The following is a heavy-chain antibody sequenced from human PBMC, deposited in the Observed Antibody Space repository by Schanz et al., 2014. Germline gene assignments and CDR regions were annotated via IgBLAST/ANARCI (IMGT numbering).Heavy chain of an antibody. V-gene: IGHV3-23*01. CDR2: LSEGGGGT. D-gene: IGHD2-15*01. CDR1: GFTLSNYA. Sequence: EMQLLESGGGLAQPGGSLRLSCAASGFTLSNYAMSWVRQAPGKGLEWVSALSEGGGGTHYADSVRGRFTISRDNSKNTLYLQMNSLRTEDTAVYYCARLDPYCRSGTCSRAFDFWGQGTLVTVSS. J-gene: IGHJ4*02. CDR3: ARLDPYCRSGTCSRAFDF.